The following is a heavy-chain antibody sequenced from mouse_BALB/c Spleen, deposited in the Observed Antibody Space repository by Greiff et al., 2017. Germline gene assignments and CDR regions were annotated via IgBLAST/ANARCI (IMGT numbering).Heavy chain of an antibody. V-gene: IGHV1S56*01. D-gene: IGHD1-3*01. CDR1: GYTFTSYY. CDR2: IYPGNVNT. J-gene: IGHJ1*01. CDR3: ARYIPDWYFDV. Sequence: VQLQQSGPELVKPGASVRISCKASGYTFTSYYIHWVKQRPGQGLEWIGWIYPGNVNTKYNEKFKGKATLTADKSSSTAYMQLSSLTSEDSAVYFCARYIPDWYFDVWGAGTTVTVSA.